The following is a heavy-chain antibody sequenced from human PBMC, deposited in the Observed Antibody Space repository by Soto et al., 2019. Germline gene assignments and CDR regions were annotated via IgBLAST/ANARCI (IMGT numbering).Heavy chain of an antibody. CDR2: IFNSGTT. CDR1: GASTVSHYH. CDR3: ALALGPTTGLDY. J-gene: IGHJ4*02. V-gene: IGHV4-31*02. D-gene: IGHD1-26*01. Sequence: QVQLQESGPGLVKPSQTLSLTSSVSGASTVSHYHWTWIRQPPGKGLEWMGYIFNSGTTFYNPSLTSRLSISMDTSGNHFSLELRSVTAADTAVYYCALALGPTTGLDYWGQGTLVTVSS.